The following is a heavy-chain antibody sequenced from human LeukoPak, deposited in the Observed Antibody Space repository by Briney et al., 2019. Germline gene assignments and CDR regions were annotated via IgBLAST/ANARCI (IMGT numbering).Heavy chain of an antibody. V-gene: IGHV3-21*01. Sequence: GGSLRLSCAASGFTFSSYSMNWVRQAPGKGLEWVSCISRSSSSYIYYADSVEGRFTISRDNAKNSLYLQMISLRADATAVYYCARDRSSSRDLDYWGQGTLVTVSS. D-gene: IGHD6-13*01. CDR2: ISRSSSSYI. CDR3: ARDRSSSRDLDY. CDR1: GFTFSSYS. J-gene: IGHJ4*02.